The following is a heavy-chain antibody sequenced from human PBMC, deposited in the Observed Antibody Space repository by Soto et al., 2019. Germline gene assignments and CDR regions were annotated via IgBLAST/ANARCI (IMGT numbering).Heavy chain of an antibody. CDR2: INHSGRS. CDR1: GGSCSGYY. V-gene: IGHV4-34*01. CDR3: ARIDQLAPYRNAFDV. D-gene: IGHD2-2*01. Sequence: PSEILSLTCAVYGGSCSGYYWSWIRQPPGHGLAWIGEINHSGRSNYNPSLKTRVTMSVDTSKAQLSLSLTSVTASDPAVYYCARIDQLAPYRNAFDVWGQGAMVTVSS. J-gene: IGHJ3*01.